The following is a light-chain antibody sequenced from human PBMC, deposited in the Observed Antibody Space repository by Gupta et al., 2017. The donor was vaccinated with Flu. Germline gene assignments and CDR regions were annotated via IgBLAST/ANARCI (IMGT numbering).Light chain of an antibody. V-gene: IGLV2-14*01. J-gene: IGLJ2*01. CDR1: SGDVGAYNY. CDR2: EVS. Sequence: ITISCTGTSGDVGAYNYVSWYQQYPGKAPKLIIFEVSNRPAGASDRFSDSKSGNTASLTISGLQADDEADYYCSSYTNTNTLVIFGGGTRLTVL. CDR3: SSYTNTNTLVI.